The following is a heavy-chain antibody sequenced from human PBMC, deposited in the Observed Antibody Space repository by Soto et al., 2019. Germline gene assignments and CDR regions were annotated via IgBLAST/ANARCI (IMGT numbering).Heavy chain of an antibody. D-gene: IGHD3-3*01. CDR3: TTRRITIFGVVSRDI. CDR2: IRSKAYGGTT. V-gene: IGHV3-49*03. Sequence: GSLRLSCTASGFTFGDYAMSWFRQAPGKGLEWVGFIRSKAYGGTTEYAASVKGRFTISRDDSKSIAYLQMNSLKTEDTAVYYCTTRRITIFGVVSRDIWGQGTMVTVSS. CDR1: GFTFGDYA. J-gene: IGHJ3*02.